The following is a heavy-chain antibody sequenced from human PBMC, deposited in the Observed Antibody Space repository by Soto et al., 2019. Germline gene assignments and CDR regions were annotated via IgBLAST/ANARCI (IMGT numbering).Heavy chain of an antibody. Sequence: KPSETLSLTCTVSGGSISSYYWSWIRQPAGKGLEWIGRIYTSGSTNYNPSLKSRVTMSADTSKNQFSLKLSSVTAADTAVYYCARACSSNSCYDVFDYWGQGTLVTVSS. D-gene: IGHD2-2*01. J-gene: IGHJ4*02. CDR1: GGSISSYY. V-gene: IGHV4-4*07. CDR2: IYTSGST. CDR3: ARACSSNSCYDVFDY.